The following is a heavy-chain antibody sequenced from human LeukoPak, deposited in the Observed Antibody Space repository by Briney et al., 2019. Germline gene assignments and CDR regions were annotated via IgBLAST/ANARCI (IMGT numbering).Heavy chain of an antibody. CDR2: ISSSSSYI. CDR3: ARADSGGYYLVGGFDI. V-gene: IGHV3-21*01. Sequence: PGGSLRLSCAASGFTLSYNNMNWVRQAPGKGLEWVSSISSSSSYIYFADSVKGRFTVSRDNAKNSLNLQMNSLRAEDTAVYYCARADSGGYYLVGGFDIWGQGTMVTVSS. J-gene: IGHJ3*02. D-gene: IGHD3-22*01. CDR1: GFTLSYNN.